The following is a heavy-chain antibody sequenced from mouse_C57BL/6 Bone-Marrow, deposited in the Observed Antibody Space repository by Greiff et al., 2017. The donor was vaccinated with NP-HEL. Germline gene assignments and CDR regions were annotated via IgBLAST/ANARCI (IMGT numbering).Heavy chain of an antibody. V-gene: IGHV5-4*01. CDR1: GFTFSSYA. Sequence: EVQGVESGGGLVKPGGSLKLSCAASGFTFSSYAMSWVRQTPEKRLEWVATISDGGSYTYYPDNVKGRFTISRDNAKNNLYLQMSHLKSEDTAMYYCARGRSRYYYAMDYWGQGTSVTVSS. CDR2: ISDGGSYT. J-gene: IGHJ4*01. CDR3: ARGRSRYYYAMDY.